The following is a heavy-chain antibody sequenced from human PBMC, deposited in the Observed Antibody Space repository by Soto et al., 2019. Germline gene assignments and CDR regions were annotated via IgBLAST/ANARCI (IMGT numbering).Heavy chain of an antibody. J-gene: IGHJ4*02. D-gene: IGHD1-26*01. CDR1: GFSLITGVG. V-gene: IGHV2-5*02. Sequence: QITLKESGPSLVRPTETLTLTCTFSGFSLITGVGVGWVRQPPGKALEWLAVIFWDKNDYYRPSLQPRLTISKDTSEDQMVLTLTNMDPEDTATYFCKQIYGSGSWGWYFHSWGQGTLVTVSS. CDR2: IFWDKND. CDR3: KQIYGSGSWGWYFHS.